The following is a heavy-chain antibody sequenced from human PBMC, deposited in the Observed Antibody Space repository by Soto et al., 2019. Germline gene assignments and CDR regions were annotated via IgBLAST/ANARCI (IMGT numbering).Heavy chain of an antibody. V-gene: IGHV1-69*02. D-gene: IGHD3-10*01. Sequence: SVKVSCKASGGTFSSYTISWVRQAPGQGLEWMGRIIPILGIANYAQKFQGRVTITADKSTSTAYMELSSLRSEDTAVYYCASLYGSGIQDGAFDIWGQGTMVTVSS. CDR3: ASLYGSGIQDGAFDI. CDR2: IIPILGIA. CDR1: GGTFSSYT. J-gene: IGHJ3*02.